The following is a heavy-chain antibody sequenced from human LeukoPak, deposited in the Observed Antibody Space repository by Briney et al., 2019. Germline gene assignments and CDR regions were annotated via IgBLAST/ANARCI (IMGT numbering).Heavy chain of an antibody. V-gene: IGHV3-15*01. CDR2: IKSETDGGTT. CDR3: LGNSPQFDY. D-gene: IGHD4-23*01. Sequence: GGSLRLSCAASGFTFSNAWMSWARQAPGKGLEWVGRIKSETDGGTTDYAAPVKGRFTISRDDLKSTLYLQMNSLKTEDTAVYYCLGNSPQFDYWGQGTLVTVSS. CDR1: GFTFSNAW. J-gene: IGHJ4*02.